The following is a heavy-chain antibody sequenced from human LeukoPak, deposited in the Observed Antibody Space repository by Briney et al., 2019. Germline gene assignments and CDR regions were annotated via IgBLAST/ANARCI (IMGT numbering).Heavy chain of an antibody. CDR1: GFTVSSNY. Sequence: GGSLRLSCAASGFTVSSNYMSWVRQAPGKGLEWVSVIYSGGSTYYADSVKGRFTISRDNSKNTLYLQMNSLRAEDTAVYYCARDKSGSHVEAFDIWGQGTMVTVSS. CDR3: ARDKSGSHVEAFDI. D-gene: IGHD1-26*01. V-gene: IGHV3-53*01. CDR2: IYSGGST. J-gene: IGHJ3*02.